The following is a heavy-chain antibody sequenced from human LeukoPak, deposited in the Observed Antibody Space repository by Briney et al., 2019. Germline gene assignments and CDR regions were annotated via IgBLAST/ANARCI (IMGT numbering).Heavy chain of an antibody. Sequence: GESLKISCKGSGYSFTSYWIGWVRQMPGKGLEWMGIIYPGDSDTRYSPFFQGQVTISADKSISTAYLQWSSLKASDTAMYYCARHLSGSYLHDAFDIWGQGTMVTVSS. CDR3: ARHLSGSYLHDAFDI. V-gene: IGHV5-51*01. J-gene: IGHJ3*02. CDR2: IYPGDSDT. CDR1: GYSFTSYW. D-gene: IGHD1-26*01.